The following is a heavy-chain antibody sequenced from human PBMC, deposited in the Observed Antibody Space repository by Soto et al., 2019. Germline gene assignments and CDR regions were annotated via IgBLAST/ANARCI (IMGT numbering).Heavy chain of an antibody. CDR1: GFTFNSYA. V-gene: IGHV3-23*01. J-gene: IGHJ4*02. Sequence: GGSLRLSCAASGFTFNSYAMSWVRQAPGKGLEWVSVITNSGGDTLYADSVKGRFTISRDNSKNNLYLQMNSLRAEDAAIYYYAKASGEGYPESRVFDFWCQGT. CDR3: AKASGEGYPESRVFDF. D-gene: IGHD1-1*01. CDR2: ITNSGGDT.